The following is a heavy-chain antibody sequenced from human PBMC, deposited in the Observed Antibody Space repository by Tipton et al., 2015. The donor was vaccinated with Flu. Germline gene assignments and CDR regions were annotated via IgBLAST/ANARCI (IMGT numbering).Heavy chain of an antibody. Sequence: TLSLTCTVSGGSISSGSYYWNWIRQPAGKGLEWIGRGSTSGTTNYNSSIQSRVTISVDTSKNQFSLKLSSVTAADTAVYYCATSRPHYYYYAMDVWGQGATVTVSS. CDR2: GSTSGTT. CDR3: ATSRPHYYYYAMDV. V-gene: IGHV4-61*02. D-gene: IGHD6-25*01. J-gene: IGHJ6*02. CDR1: GGSISSGSYY.